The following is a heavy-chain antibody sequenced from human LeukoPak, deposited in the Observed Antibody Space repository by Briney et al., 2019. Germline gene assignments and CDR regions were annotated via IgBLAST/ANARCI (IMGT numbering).Heavy chain of an antibody. CDR1: GFTFSSYG. J-gene: IGHJ5*02. CDR2: IGTAGDT. D-gene: IGHD3-9*01. CDR3: ARGHMLTGYYNFAWFDP. V-gene: IGHV3-13*01. Sequence: LPGRSLRLSCAASGFTFSSYGMHWVRQPTGKRLECVSAIGTAGDTYYSHSVQGRFTISRENAKNSLYLHMNSLSAGDTAVYFCARGHMLTGYYNFAWFDPWGQGTLVTVSS.